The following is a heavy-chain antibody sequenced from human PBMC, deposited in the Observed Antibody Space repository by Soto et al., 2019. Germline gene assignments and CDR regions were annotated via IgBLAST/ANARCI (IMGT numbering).Heavy chain of an antibody. D-gene: IGHD3-3*01. CDR3: AITPTLFGVVNYYHY. J-gene: IGHJ4*02. CDR1: GVSISSTSYN. Sequence: ETLSLTCNVSGVSISSTSYNWGWIRQPPGKGLEWIGYIYYSGSTNYNPSLKSRVTISVDTSKNQFSLKLSSVTAADTAVYYCAITPTLFGVVNYYHYWGRGTLVTVSS. CDR2: IYYSGST. V-gene: IGHV4-61*05.